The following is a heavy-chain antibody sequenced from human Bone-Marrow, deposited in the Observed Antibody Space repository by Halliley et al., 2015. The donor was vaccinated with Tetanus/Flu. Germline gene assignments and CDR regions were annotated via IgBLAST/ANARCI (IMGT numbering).Heavy chain of an antibody. V-gene: IGHV3-53*01. CDR1: GYIINSNY. CDR3: AIMTSSGWNGYFVY. CDR2: LYIGGST. D-gene: IGHD6-19*01. Sequence: SLRLSCEASGYIINSNYMAWVRQAPGKGLEWVSALYIGGSTYYTDSVKGRFTISRDNSKNTLNLQMSSVRAEDTAVYYCAIMTSSGWNGYFVYWGQGTQFTVSS. J-gene: IGHJ4*02.